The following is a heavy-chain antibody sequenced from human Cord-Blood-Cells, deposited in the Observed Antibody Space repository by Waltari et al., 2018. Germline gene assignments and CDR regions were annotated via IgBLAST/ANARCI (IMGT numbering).Heavy chain of an antibody. J-gene: IGHJ6*03. D-gene: IGHD4-17*01. CDR1: GFTFSSYG. Sequence: QVQLVESGGGVVQPGRSLRLSCAASGFTFSSYGMHWVRQAPGKGLEWVAVIWYDGSNKYYAASVKGRFTISRDNSKNTLYLQMNSLRAEDTAVYYCASASTVPYYYYMDVWGKGTTVTVSS. CDR3: ASASTVPYYYYMDV. CDR2: IWYDGSNK. V-gene: IGHV3-33*01.